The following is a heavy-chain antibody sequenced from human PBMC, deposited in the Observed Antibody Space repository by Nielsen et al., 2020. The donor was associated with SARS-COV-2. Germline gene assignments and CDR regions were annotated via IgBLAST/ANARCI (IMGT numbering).Heavy chain of an antibody. Sequence: GESLKISCAASGFTFSDYYMSWIRQAPGKGLEWVSYISSSSSYTNYADSVKGRFTISRDNSKNTLYLQMNSLRAEDTAVYYCARDEGKFAAFDIWGQGTMVTVSS. CDR3: ARDEGKFAAFDI. J-gene: IGHJ3*02. CDR2: ISSSSSYT. V-gene: IGHV3-11*05. CDR1: GFTFSDYY.